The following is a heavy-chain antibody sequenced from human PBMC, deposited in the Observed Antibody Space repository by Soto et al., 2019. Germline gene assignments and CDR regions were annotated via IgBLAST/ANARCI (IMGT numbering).Heavy chain of an antibody. CDR3: ERYHYSYSKSCDV. V-gene: IGHV3-7*01. J-gene: IGHJ6*02. CDR1: GIIFSSHW. CDR2: IKEDGSEA. D-gene: IGHD6-13*01. Sequence: GGSLRLSCVASGIIFSSHWMTWVRQAPGKGLEWVANIKEDGSEAYYGDSVKGRFTISRDNAKNSLFLQMNSLRAEDTAVYYCERYHYSYSKSCDVWGQGTTVTVFS.